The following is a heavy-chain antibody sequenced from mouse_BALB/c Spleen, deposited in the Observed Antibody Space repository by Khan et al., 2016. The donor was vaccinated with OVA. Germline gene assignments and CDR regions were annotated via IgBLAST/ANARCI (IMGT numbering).Heavy chain of an antibody. D-gene: IGHD1-1*01. CDR3: ATSYYYGYYFDY. CDR1: GFTFSSYG. Sequence: EVQGVESGGGLVQPGGSRKLSCAASGFTFSSYGMHWVRQAPEKGLEWVAYISGDSSTIYYTDTVKGRFTISRDNPKNTLSLQMTSLMSGDTAMYYCATSYYYGYYFDYWGPGTTLTVSS. V-gene: IGHV5-17*02. CDR2: ISGDSSTI. J-gene: IGHJ2*01.